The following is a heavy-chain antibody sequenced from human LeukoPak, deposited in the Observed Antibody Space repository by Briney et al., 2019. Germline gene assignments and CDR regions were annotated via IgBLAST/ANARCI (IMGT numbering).Heavy chain of an antibody. CDR2: ISSTGSTI. D-gene: IGHD2-15*01. J-gene: IGHJ3*02. V-gene: IGHV3-11*01. CDR1: GFTFSDYY. Sequence: GGSLRLSCVASGFTFSDYYMSWIRQAPGKGLEWVSFISSTGSTIYYADSVKGRFTISRDNAKNSVNLQMNSLRAEDTAVYYCARGLGYCSGGSCPRRAFDIWGQGTVVTVSS. CDR3: ARGLGYCSGGSCPRRAFDI.